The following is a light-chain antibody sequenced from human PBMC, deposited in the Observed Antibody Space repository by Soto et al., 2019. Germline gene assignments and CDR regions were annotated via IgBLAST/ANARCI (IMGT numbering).Light chain of an antibody. CDR3: NSYAGTSNV. Sequence: QSALTQPAAVSGSPGQSITISCTGTSSDVGTYNLVSWYQQYPGKAPKLMIYATSKRPSGVSNRFSGSKSGDTASLTISGLQAEDEADYYCNSYAGTSNVFGTGTKLTVL. V-gene: IGLV2-14*02. J-gene: IGLJ1*01. CDR2: ATS. CDR1: SSDVGTYNL.